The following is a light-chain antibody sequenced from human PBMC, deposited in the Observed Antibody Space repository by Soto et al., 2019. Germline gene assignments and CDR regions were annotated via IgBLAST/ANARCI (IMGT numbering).Light chain of an antibody. Sequence: DIQMTQFPSSVSASVGDSVTITCRASQGISFWLAWYQQKPGKAPRLLIYGASTLQSGVPSRFRGGGGGTDFPLTISSLQPEDSATYYCLQSKSYPFNFGQGTKLEIK. V-gene: IGKV1-12*01. CDR3: LQSKSYPFN. CDR1: QGISFW. CDR2: GAS. J-gene: IGKJ2*01.